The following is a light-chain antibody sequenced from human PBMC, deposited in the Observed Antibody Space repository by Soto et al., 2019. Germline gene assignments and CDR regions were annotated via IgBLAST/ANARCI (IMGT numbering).Light chain of an antibody. CDR2: LNSDGSH. CDR1: SGHSSYA. J-gene: IGLJ2*01. CDR3: QTWGTGIQV. V-gene: IGLV4-69*01. Sequence: QTVVTQSPSASASLGASVKLTCTLSSGHSSYAIAWRQQQPEKGPRYLMKLNSDGSHSKGDGIPDRFSGSSSGAERYLTISSLQSEDEADYYCQTWGTGIQVFGGGTKLTVL.